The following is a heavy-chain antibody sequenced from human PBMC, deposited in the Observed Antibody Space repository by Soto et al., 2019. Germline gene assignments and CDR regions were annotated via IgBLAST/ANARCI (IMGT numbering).Heavy chain of an antibody. J-gene: IGHJ6*02. CDR2: IYYSGST. CDR1: GGSISSSSYY. D-gene: IGHD3-10*01. V-gene: IGHV4-39*01. CDR3: ARRFAASMDV. Sequence: PSETLSLTCTVSGGSISSSSYYWGWIRQPPGKGLEWIGSIYYSGSTYYNPSLKSRVTISVDTSKNQFSLKLSSVTAADTAVYYCARRFAASMDVWGQGTTVTVS.